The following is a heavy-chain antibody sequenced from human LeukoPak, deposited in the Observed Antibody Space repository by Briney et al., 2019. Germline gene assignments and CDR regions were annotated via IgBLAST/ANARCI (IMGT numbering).Heavy chain of an antibody. CDR2: ISPDDSDI. Sequence: PGQSLKISCKSSGYSFTTYWIAWVRQMPGRGLEWMGIISPDDSDIRYSPSFQGHVTISADRSISTAYLQWSSLQASDTAMYYCARHEGSGSYYSYWGQGTLVTVSS. CDR1: GYSFTTYW. V-gene: IGHV5-51*01. D-gene: IGHD1-26*01. J-gene: IGHJ4*02. CDR3: ARHEGSGSYYSY.